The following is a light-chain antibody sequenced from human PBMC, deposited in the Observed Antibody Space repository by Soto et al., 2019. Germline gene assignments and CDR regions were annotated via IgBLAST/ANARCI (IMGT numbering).Light chain of an antibody. J-gene: IGKJ1*01. CDR1: QSVSTSQ. CDR2: GES. CDR3: QQYGSSPRT. Sequence: LLTQSPGTLSLSPGERASLAWRASQSVSTSQLAWYQQKTGQAPRILIFGESSRATGIPDRLSGSGSGTDLNLTISRLEPEDFAVYYCQQYGSSPRTCGQGTKVDIK. V-gene: IGKV3-20*01.